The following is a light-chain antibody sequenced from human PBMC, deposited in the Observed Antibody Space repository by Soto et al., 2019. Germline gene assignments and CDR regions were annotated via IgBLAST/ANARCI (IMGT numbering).Light chain of an antibody. Sequence: DIQMTPSPSSVSASVGDRVTITCRASQGSSSWSAWYQQKPANAPKLMIYAASSSQSGVPSTFNVSGSRTDFTLTISILQREDFANYYCQQANSFPITCGQGTRLEIK. CDR3: QQANSFPIT. J-gene: IGKJ5*01. CDR2: AAS. V-gene: IGKV1D-12*01. CDR1: QGSSSW.